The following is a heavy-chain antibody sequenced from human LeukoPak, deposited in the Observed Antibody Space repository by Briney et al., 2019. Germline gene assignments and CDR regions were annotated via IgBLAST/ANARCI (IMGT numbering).Heavy chain of an antibody. CDR3: AKADGDYWGFAFYP. D-gene: IGHD4-17*01. V-gene: IGHV3-48*01. CDR2: ISSSGSTI. J-gene: IGHJ5*02. CDR1: GFTLSSYD. Sequence: PGGSLRLSCAASGFTLSSYDMNWVRQAPGKGLEWVSYISSSGSTIYYADSVKGRFTISRDNSKNTLYLQMNSLRAEDTAVYYCAKADGDYWGFAFYPWGQGTLVTVSS.